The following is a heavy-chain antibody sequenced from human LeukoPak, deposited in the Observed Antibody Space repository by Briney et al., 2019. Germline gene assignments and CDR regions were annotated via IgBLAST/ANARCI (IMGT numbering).Heavy chain of an antibody. CDR2: ISSSSSYI. Sequence: GGSLRLSCAAPGFTFSIYSMNWVRQAPGKGLEWVSSISSSSSYIYYADSVKGRFTISRDNAKNSLYLQMNSLRAEDTAVYYCARAGYDPVAFDYWGQGTLVTVSS. CDR3: ARAGYDPVAFDY. D-gene: IGHD2-2*01. V-gene: IGHV3-21*01. J-gene: IGHJ4*02. CDR1: GFTFSIYS.